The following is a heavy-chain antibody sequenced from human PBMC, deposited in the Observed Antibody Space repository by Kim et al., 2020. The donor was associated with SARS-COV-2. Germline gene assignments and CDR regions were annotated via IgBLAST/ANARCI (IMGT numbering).Heavy chain of an antibody. V-gene: IGHV4-61*01. Sequence: SETLSLTCTVSGGSVSSGSYYWSWIRQPPGKGLEWIGYIYYSGSTNYNPSLKSRVTISVDTSKNQFSLKLSSVTAADTAVYYCARDLAVPAAMPGDYYYYGMDVWGQGTKVTVSS. CDR1: GGSVSSGSYY. J-gene: IGHJ6*02. CDR2: IYYSGST. D-gene: IGHD2-2*01. CDR3: ARDLAVPAAMPGDYYYYGMDV.